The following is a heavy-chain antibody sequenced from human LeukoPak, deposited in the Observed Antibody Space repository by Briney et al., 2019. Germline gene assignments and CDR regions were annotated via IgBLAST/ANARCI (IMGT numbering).Heavy chain of an antibody. CDR2: ISYDRSNK. CDR1: GFTFSSYA. V-gene: IGHV3-30-3*01. Sequence: GGSLRLSCAASGFTFSSYAMHWVRQAPGKGLEWVAVISYDRSNKYYADSVKGRFTISRDNSKNTLYLQMNSLRAEDTAVYYCARGIWSNDYWGQGTLVTVSS. CDR3: ARGIWSNDY. J-gene: IGHJ4*02. D-gene: IGHD2-21*01.